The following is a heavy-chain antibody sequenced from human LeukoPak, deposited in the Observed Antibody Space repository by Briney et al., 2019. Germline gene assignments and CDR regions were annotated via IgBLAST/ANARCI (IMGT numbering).Heavy chain of an antibody. CDR3: ARDCGKKYGGNYCY. CDR1: GFTFDDYA. J-gene: IGHJ4*02. V-gene: IGHV3-20*04. CDR2: INWNGGST. Sequence: GGSLRLSCAASGFTFDDYAMHWVRQAPGKGLEWVSGINWNGGSTGYADSVKGRFTISRDNAKNSLYLQMNSLRAEDTAVYYCARDCGKKYGGNYCYWGQGTLVTVSS. D-gene: IGHD4-23*01.